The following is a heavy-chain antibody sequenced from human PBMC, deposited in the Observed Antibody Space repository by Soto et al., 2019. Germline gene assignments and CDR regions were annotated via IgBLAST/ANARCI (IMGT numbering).Heavy chain of an antibody. CDR2: INSDGSST. CDR1: GFTFSTYW. V-gene: IGHV3-74*01. Sequence: EVQLVESGGGSVQPGGSLRLSCAASGFTFSTYWMHWVRQAPGKGLGWVSRINSDGSSTSYADSVKGRFTISRDNAKNTLYLQMNSLGADDTAVYYCARGQSGQQLVPGGYWGQGTLVIVSS. CDR3: ARGQSGQQLVPGGY. J-gene: IGHJ4*02. D-gene: IGHD6-13*01.